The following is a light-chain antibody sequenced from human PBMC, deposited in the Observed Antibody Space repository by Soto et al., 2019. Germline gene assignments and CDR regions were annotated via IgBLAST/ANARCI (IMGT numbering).Light chain of an antibody. J-gene: IGLJ3*02. CDR2: GIS. V-gene: IGLV2-14*01. CDR1: NKDIGLHDF. CDR3: SSYTSTFTWV. Sequence: QSALTQPASVSGSPGQPITISCTGTNKDIGLHDFVSWHQQHPGKAPKFIIYGISNRPSGVSNRFSGSKSGNTASLTISGLQVDDEAHYYCSSYTSTFTWVFGGGTKLTVL.